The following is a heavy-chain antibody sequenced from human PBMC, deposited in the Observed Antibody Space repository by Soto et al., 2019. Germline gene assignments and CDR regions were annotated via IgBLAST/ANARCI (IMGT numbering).Heavy chain of an antibody. Sequence: SETLSLTCTVSGGSISSYYWSWIRQPPGKGLEWIGYIYYSGSTNYNPSLKSRVTISVDTSKNQFSLKLSSVTAADTAVYYCARLGNRGGPYYYYMDVWGKGTTVTVSS. CDR1: GGSISSYY. D-gene: IGHD2-15*01. CDR3: ARLGNRGGPYYYYMDV. CDR2: IYYSGST. J-gene: IGHJ6*03. V-gene: IGHV4-59*01.